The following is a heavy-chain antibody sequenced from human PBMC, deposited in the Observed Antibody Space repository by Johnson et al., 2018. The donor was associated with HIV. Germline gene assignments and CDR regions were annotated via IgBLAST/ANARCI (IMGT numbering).Heavy chain of an antibody. V-gene: IGHV3-20*04. D-gene: IGHD6-6*01. Sequence: VQLVESGGGVVRPGGSLRLSCAASGFTFDDYGMNWVRQGPGKGLEWVSGINWNGGSTGYADSVKGRLTVSRDNAKNSLYLQMNSLRAEDTALYYYARVTGGYYSSSFGNAFDIWGQGTMVTVSS. CDR1: GFTFDDYG. J-gene: IGHJ3*02. CDR3: ARVTGGYYSSSFGNAFDI. CDR2: INWNGGST.